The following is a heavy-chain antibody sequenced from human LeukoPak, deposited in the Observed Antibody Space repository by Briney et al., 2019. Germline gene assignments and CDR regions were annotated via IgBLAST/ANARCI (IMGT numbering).Heavy chain of an antibody. CDR3: ATYCSSTSCYELYNWFDP. J-gene: IGHJ5*02. Sequence: ASVKVSCKASRYTFTGYYMHWVRQAPGQGLEWMGWINPNSGGTNYAQKFQGRVTMTRDTSISTAYMELSRLRSDDTAVYYCATYCSSTSCYELYNWFDPWGQGTLVTVSS. CDR2: INPNSGGT. CDR1: RYTFTGYY. V-gene: IGHV1-2*02. D-gene: IGHD2-2*01.